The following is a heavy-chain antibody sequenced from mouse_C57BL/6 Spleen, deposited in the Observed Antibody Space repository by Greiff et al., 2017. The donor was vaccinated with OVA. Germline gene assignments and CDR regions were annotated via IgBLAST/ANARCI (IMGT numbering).Heavy chain of an antibody. Sequence: QVQLQQPGAELVRPGSSVKLSCKASGYTFTSYWMHWVKQRPIQGLEWIGNIDPSDSETHYNQKFKDKATLTVDKSSSTAYMQLSSLTSEDSAVYYCARGAANWDFFDYWGQGTTLTVSS. CDR2: IDPSDSET. D-gene: IGHD4-1*01. J-gene: IGHJ2*01. V-gene: IGHV1-52*01. CDR1: GYTFTSYW. CDR3: ARGAANWDFFDY.